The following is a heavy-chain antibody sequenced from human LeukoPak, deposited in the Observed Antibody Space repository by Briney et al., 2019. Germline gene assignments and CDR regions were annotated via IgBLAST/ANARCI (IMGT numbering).Heavy chain of an antibody. Sequence: ASVKVSCKASGYTFTGYYMHWMRQAPGQGLEWMGWINPNSGGTNYAQKFQGRVTMTRDTSISTAYMELSRLRSDDTAVYYCARGLLRGVIIIPFDYWGQGTLVTVSS. CDR2: INPNSGGT. D-gene: IGHD3-10*01. CDR3: ARGLLRGVIIIPFDY. J-gene: IGHJ4*02. V-gene: IGHV1-2*02. CDR1: GYTFTGYY.